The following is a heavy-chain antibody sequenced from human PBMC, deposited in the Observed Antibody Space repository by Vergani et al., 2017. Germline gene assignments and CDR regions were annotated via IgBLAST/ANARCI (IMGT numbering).Heavy chain of an antibody. V-gene: IGHV4-4*07. CDR1: GGSITNYY. Sequence: QVPLQESGPGLVNPSETLSLTCSVSGGSITNYYWSWIRQAAGKGLEWIGRVSASGSTDSNASLRSRVTMSIDTSTNQFSLKLTSVTAADTAIYYCARGTPIIDYWGQGSLVTVSS. CDR2: VSASGST. J-gene: IGHJ4*02. D-gene: IGHD5-24*01. CDR3: ARGTPIIDY.